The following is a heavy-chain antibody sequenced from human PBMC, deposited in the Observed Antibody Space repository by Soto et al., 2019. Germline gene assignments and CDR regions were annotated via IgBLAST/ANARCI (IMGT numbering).Heavy chain of an antibody. D-gene: IGHD1-1*01. CDR3: AGWRYGDY. J-gene: IGHJ4*02. CDR2: ISAHNGNT. V-gene: IGHV1-18*01. CDR1: GYGFTTYG. Sequence: QVHLVQSGAEVKKPGASVTVSCKGSGYGFTTYGITWVRQAPGQGLEWMAWISAHNGNTNYAQKLQGRVTVTRDTSTSRADMELRSLRSGDTAVYYSAGWRYGDYWGQGALVAVTS.